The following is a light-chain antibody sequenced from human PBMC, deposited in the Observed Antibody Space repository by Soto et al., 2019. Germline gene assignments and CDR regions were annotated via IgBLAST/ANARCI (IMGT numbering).Light chain of an antibody. J-gene: IGKJ2*01. V-gene: IGKV3-20*01. CDR1: QSVSSSY. CDR3: XXXXSSPYT. CDR2: GAS. Sequence: EIVLTQSPGTLSLSPGERATLSCRASQSVSSSYLAWYQQKPGQAPRLLIYGASSRATGIPDRFSGSGSGTDFTLTISRLEXXXXXXXXXXXXXSSPYTFGQGTKLEIK.